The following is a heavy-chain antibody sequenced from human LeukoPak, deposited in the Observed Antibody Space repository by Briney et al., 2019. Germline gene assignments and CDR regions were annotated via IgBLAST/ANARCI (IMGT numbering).Heavy chain of an antibody. CDR3: ARHVRTGTTLGP. J-gene: IGHJ5*02. D-gene: IGHD1-1*01. Sequence: SENLSLTCTVSGGSISSSSYYWGWIRQPPGKGLEWIGSIYYSGSTYYNPSLKSRVTISVDTSKNQFSLKLSSVTAADTAVYYCARHVRTGTTLGPWGQGTLVTVSS. CDR2: IYYSGST. V-gene: IGHV4-39*01. CDR1: GGSISSSSYY.